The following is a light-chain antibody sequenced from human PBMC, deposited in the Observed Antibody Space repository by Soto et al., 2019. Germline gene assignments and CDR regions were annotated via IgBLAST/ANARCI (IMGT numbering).Light chain of an antibody. CDR3: SSYTTGGSYV. CDR1: SRDVGGYNS. V-gene: IGLV2-14*01. Sequence: QSVLTQPASVSGSPGLSIAISCTGTSRDVGGYNSVSWYQQQPGKVPKLMIYDVSNRPSGVSNRFSGSKSGNTASLTISGLQAEDKGDYYCSSYTTGGSYVFGTGTKLTVL. CDR2: DVS. J-gene: IGLJ1*01.